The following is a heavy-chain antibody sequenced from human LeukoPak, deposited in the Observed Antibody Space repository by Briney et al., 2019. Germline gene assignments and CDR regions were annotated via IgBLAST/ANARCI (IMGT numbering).Heavy chain of an antibody. CDR3: ARDYSGEWEQLTGWWFDP. Sequence: ASVRVSCTASGYTFTGYYMHWVRQAPGQGLEWMAIINPRGDFRSYAQKFQGRLTVTRDMSTRTVYMELSDLRPEDTAVYYCARDYSGEWEQLTGWWFDPWGQGTLVIVSS. CDR1: GYTFTGYY. D-gene: IGHD1-26*01. J-gene: IGHJ5*02. CDR2: INPRGDFR. V-gene: IGHV1-46*01.